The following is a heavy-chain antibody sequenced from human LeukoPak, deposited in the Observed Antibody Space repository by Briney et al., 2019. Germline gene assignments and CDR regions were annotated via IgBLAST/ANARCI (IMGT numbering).Heavy chain of an antibody. Sequence: SETLSLTCTASGGSISSSSYYWGWIRQPPGKGLEWIGSIHYTGTTYSNPSLKSRVTISVDTSKNQFSLKLSSVTAADTAVYYCACAAGYSYDNWFDPWGQGTLVTVSS. D-gene: IGHD5-18*01. J-gene: IGHJ5*02. CDR3: ACAAGYSYDNWFDP. CDR1: GGSISSSSYY. CDR2: IHYTGTT. V-gene: IGHV4-39*01.